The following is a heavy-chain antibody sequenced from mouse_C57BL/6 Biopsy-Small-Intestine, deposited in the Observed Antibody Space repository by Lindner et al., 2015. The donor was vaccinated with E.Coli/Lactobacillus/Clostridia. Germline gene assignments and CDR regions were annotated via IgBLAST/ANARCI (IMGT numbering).Heavy chain of an antibody. CDR1: GYSFTGYY. D-gene: IGHD2-3*01. CDR2: INPSTGGT. J-gene: IGHJ3*01. V-gene: IGHV1-42*01. CDR3: ARSEWLLSFAY. Sequence: VQLQESGPELVKPGASVKISCKASGYSFTGYYMHWVKQSPEKSLEWIGEINPSTGGTTYNQKFKAKATLTVDKSSSTAYMQLKSLTSEDSAVYYCARSEWLLSFAYWGQGTLVTVSA.